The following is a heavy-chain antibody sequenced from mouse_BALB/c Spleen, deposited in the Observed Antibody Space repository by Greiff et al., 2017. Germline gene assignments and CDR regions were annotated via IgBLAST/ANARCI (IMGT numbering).Heavy chain of an antibody. V-gene: IGHV5-9-4*01. CDR3: ARDRSNSLLRLRYFDV. CDR1: GFTFSSYA. D-gene: IGHD1-2*01. CDR2: ISSGGSYA. J-gene: IGHJ1*01. Sequence: EVMLVESGGGLVKPGGSLKLSCAASGFTFSSYAMSWVRQSPEKRLEWVAEISSGGSYAYYPDTVTGRFTISRDNAKNTLYLEMSSLRSEDTAMYYCARDRSNSLLRLRYFDVWGAGTTVTVSS.